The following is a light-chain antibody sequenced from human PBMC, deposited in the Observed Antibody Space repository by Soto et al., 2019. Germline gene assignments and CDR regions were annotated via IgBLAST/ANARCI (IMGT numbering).Light chain of an antibody. CDR2: LGS. CDR3: MQALQTPPLFT. J-gene: IGKJ3*01. V-gene: IGKV2-28*01. Sequence: DIVMTQSPLSLPVTPGEPASISCRSSQSLLHSDGCNYLDWYLQKPGQSPQLLIYLGSNRASGVPDRFSGSGSGTDFTLKISRVEAEDVGVYYCMQALQTPPLFTFGPGTKVDIK. CDR1: QSLLHSDGCNY.